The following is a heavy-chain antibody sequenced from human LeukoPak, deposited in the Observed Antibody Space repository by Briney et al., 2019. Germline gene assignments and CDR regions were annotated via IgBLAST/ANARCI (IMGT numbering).Heavy chain of an antibody. Sequence: ASVKVSCKASGYTFTGYYMHWVRQAPGQGLEWMGWINPNSGGTNYAQKFQGRVTMTRDTSISTAYMELSSLRSEDTAMYYCARVDRYCSGTNCYAPHGYWGQGTLVTVSS. CDR1: GYTFTGYY. D-gene: IGHD2-2*01. CDR2: INPNSGGT. V-gene: IGHV1-2*02. CDR3: ARVDRYCSGTNCYAPHGY. J-gene: IGHJ4*02.